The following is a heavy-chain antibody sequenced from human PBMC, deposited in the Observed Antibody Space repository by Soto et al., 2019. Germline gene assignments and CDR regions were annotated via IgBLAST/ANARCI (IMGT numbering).Heavy chain of an antibody. Sequence: ASVKVSCKASGYTFTSYGISWVRQAPGQGLEWMGGIIPIFGTANYAQKLQGRVTITADESTSTAYMELSSLRSEDTAVYYCARERSVTTPFWFDPWGQGTLVTVSS. J-gene: IGHJ5*02. V-gene: IGHV1-69*13. D-gene: IGHD4-17*01. CDR1: GYTFTSYG. CDR3: ARERSVTTPFWFDP. CDR2: IIPIFGTA.